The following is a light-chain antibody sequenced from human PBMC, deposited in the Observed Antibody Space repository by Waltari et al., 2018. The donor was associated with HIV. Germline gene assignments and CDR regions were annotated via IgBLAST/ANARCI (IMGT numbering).Light chain of an antibody. CDR2: DVS. CDR3: CSYAGSIPFV. Sequence: QSALTQPRSVSGSLGQSVPISCTGTNSDVGRYNYVSWFQQHPGKAPKLMIYDVSKRPSGVPDRVSGSKSGNTASLTISGLQAEDEADYYCCSYAGSIPFVFGSGTKLTVL. V-gene: IGLV2-11*01. J-gene: IGLJ1*01. CDR1: NSDVGRYNY.